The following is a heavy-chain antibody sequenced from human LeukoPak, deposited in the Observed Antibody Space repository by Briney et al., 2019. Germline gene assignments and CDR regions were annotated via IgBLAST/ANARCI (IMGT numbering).Heavy chain of an antibody. CDR1: GGSFSGYY. D-gene: IGHD6-13*01. Sequence: SETLSLTCAVYGGSFSGYYWSWIRLPPGKGLEWIGEINHSGSTNYNPSLKSRVTISVDTSKNQFSLKLSSVTAADTAVYYCARGWQQLGYFDYWGQGTLVTVSS. CDR2: INHSGST. J-gene: IGHJ4*02. V-gene: IGHV4-34*01. CDR3: ARGWQQLGYFDY.